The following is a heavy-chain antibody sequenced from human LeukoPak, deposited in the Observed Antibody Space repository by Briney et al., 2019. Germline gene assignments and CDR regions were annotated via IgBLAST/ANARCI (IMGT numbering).Heavy chain of an antibody. CDR3: ARPMDPLAYCGGDCYSFDY. CDR1: GYTFTSYG. V-gene: IGHV1-18*01. Sequence: ASVKVSCKASGYTFTSYGISWVRQAPGQGLEWMGLISAYNGNTNYAQKLQGRVTMTTDTSTSTAYMELRSLRSDDTAVYYCARPMDPLAYCGGDCYSFDYWGQGTLVTVSS. CDR2: ISAYNGNT. J-gene: IGHJ4*02. D-gene: IGHD2-21*02.